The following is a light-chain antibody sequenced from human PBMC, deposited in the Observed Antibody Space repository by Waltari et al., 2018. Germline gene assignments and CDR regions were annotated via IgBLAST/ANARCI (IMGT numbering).Light chain of an antibody. J-gene: IGKJ3*01. Sequence: DIVMTQSPLSLPVTPGEPASIPCRSNQSLLHRNGKNYLDWYLQKPGQSPQLLIYLGSNRASGVPDRFSGSGSGTDFTPKISRVEAEDVGFYYCMHALETRNTFGPGTKVDIK. CDR2: LGS. V-gene: IGKV2-28*01. CDR1: QSLLHRNGKNY. CDR3: MHALETRNT.